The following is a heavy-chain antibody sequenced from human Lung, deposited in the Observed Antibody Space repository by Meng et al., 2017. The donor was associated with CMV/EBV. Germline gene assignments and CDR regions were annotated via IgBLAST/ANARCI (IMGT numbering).Heavy chain of an antibody. J-gene: IGHJ3*01. Sequence: ASVKVSXKASGYTFIGYYMHWVRQAPGQGLEWMGWIHPYTGDTNYAQKFQGRVIMTRDMSINTVYMELSRLRSDDTAVYYCARVQFLETANDAFDLWGQGTMVTVSS. D-gene: IGHD2-21*01. CDR1: GYTFIGYY. V-gene: IGHV1-2*02. CDR2: IHPYTGDT. CDR3: ARVQFLETANDAFDL.